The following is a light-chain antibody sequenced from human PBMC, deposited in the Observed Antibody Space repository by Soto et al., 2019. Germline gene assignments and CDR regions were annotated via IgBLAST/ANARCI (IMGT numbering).Light chain of an antibody. J-gene: IGKJ4*01. CDR2: WAT. CDR1: QSVFSRSDNRNY. Sequence: DIVMTQSPDSLGVSLGERATINCKSSQSVFSRSDNRNYLAWYQQKPGQSPTLLIYWATTRESGVPDRFSGSGSGADFTLTITNLQAEDVAVYYCQQYHGSPITFGGGTKVEI. CDR3: QQYHGSPIT. V-gene: IGKV4-1*01.